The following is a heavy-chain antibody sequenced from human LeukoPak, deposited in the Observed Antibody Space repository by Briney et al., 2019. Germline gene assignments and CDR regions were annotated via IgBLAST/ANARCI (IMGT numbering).Heavy chain of an antibody. D-gene: IGHD6-6*01. Sequence: SETLSLTCTVSGGSISSGGYYWSWIRQHPGKGLEWIGYIYYSGSTYYNPSLKSRVTISVDTSKNQFSLKLSSVTAADTAVYYCARGQAARSSVINWFDPWGQGTLVTVSS. J-gene: IGHJ5*02. CDR2: IYYSGST. CDR1: GGSISSGGYY. V-gene: IGHV4-31*03. CDR3: ARGQAARSSVINWFDP.